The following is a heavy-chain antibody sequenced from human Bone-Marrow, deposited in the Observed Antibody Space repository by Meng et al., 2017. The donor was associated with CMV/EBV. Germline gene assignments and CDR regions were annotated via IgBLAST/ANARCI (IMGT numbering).Heavy chain of an antibody. V-gene: IGHV3-7*01. CDR1: GFTFSSYW. D-gene: IGHD3-16*01. CDR3: SKNGGWLIEH. Sequence: LSLTCAASGFTFSSYWMSWVRQAPGKGLEWVVNIKQDGSEKYYVDSVKGRFTISRDNAKNSLYLQMNSLRAEDTAVYYCSKNGGWLIEHWGQGTMVTVSS. J-gene: IGHJ1*01. CDR2: IKQDGSEK.